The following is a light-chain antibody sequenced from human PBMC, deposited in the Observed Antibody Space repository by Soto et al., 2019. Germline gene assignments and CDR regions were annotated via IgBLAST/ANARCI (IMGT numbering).Light chain of an antibody. CDR2: EVS. V-gene: IGLV2-23*02. CDR3: CSYAGSSWGYV. Sequence: QSVLTQPASVSGSPGQSITISCTGTSSDVGTYNLVSWYQQYPGKAPKLLIYEVSQWPSGISDRFSGSKSGNTASLTISGXXXXXXADYYCCSYAGSSWGYVFGTGTKLTVL. CDR1: SSDVGTYNL. J-gene: IGLJ1*01.